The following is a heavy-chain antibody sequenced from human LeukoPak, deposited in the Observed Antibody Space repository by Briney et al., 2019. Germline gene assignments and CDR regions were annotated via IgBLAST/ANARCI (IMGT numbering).Heavy chain of an antibody. Sequence: SSVTVSCQASGGTFISYAISWVRQAPGQGLEWMGGIIPIFGAANYAQKFRGRVTITADESTSTAYMELRSLRSEDTAVYYCARATGNSDHSPQEPIDLYFDLWGRGTLVTVSS. V-gene: IGHV1-69*01. D-gene: IGHD4-23*01. CDR2: IIPIFGAA. CDR1: GGTFISYA. CDR3: ARATGNSDHSPQEPIDLYFDL. J-gene: IGHJ2*01.